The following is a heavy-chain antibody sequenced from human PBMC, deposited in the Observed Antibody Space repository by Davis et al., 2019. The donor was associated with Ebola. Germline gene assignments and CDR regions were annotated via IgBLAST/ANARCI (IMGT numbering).Heavy chain of an antibody. V-gene: IGHV3-30-3*01. CDR3: GRESNVFDI. J-gene: IGHJ3*02. CDR1: GFTFSSYA. Sequence: GGSLRLSCAASGFTFSSYAMHWVRQAPGKGLEWVAVISYDGSNKYYADSVKGRFTISRDNSKNTLYLQMNSLRVEDTAVYYCGRESNVFDIWGQGTMVTVSS. CDR2: ISYDGSNK.